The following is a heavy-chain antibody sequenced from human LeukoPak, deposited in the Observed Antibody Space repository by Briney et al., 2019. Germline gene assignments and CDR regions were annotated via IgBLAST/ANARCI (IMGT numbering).Heavy chain of an antibody. J-gene: IGHJ4*02. CDR3: ARWDRGNFDY. CDR1: GFTFSTYS. D-gene: IGHD3-16*01. Sequence: GGSLRLSCAASGFTFSTYSLNWVRQAPGKGLEWVSSISSDSRYIYNADSVKGRFTISRDNAKNSVYLQMNSLRAEDTAVYYCARWDRGNFDYWGQGTLVTVSS. V-gene: IGHV3-21*01. CDR2: ISSDSRYI.